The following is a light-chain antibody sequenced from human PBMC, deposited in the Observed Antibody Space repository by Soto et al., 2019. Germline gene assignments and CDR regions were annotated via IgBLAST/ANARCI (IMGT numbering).Light chain of an antibody. CDR2: AVS. CDR1: TSDVGGYDY. J-gene: IGLJ1*01. CDR3: SSYAGSNKYL. Sequence: QSALTQPPSASGSPGQSVTISCTGTTSDVGGYDYVSWYQQHPGKAPKLMIYAVSKRPSGVPDRFSGSKSGNTASLTVSGLQAEDEADYYCSSYAGSNKYLFGTGTKVTVL. V-gene: IGLV2-8*01.